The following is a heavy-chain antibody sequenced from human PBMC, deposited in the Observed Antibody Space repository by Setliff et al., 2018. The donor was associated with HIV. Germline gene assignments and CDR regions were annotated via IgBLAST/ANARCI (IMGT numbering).Heavy chain of an antibody. CDR3: ATGVGVVPAARVNPYYYYYMDV. CDR1: GYTFTDYY. V-gene: IGHV1-69-2*01. J-gene: IGHJ6*03. D-gene: IGHD2-2*01. Sequence: RASVKVSCKASGYTFTDYYMHWVQQAPGKGLEWMGRVDPEDGETIYAEKFQGRVTITADTSTDTAYMELSSLRSEDTAVYYCATGVGVVPAARVNPYYYYYMDVWGKGTTVTVSS. CDR2: VDPEDGET.